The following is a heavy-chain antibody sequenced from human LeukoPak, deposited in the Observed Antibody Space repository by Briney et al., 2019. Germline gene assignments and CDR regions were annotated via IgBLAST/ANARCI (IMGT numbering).Heavy chain of an antibody. CDR3: AKAAEASYDILTGSQFDY. CDR2: ISWNSGSI. D-gene: IGHD3-9*01. J-gene: IGHJ4*02. CDR1: GFTFDDYA. V-gene: IGHV3-9*01. Sequence: GRSLRLSCAASGFTFDDYAMHWVRQAPGKGLEWVSGISWNSGSIGYADSVKGRFTISRDNAKSSLYLQMNSLRAEDTALYYCAKAAEASYDILTGSQFDYWGQGTLVTVSS.